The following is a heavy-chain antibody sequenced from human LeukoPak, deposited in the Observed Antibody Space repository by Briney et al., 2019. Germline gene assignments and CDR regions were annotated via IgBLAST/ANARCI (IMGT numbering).Heavy chain of an antibody. CDR2: IRYDGSNK. V-gene: IGHV3-30*02. Sequence: GGSLRLSCAASGFTFSSYGMHWVRQAPGKGLEWVAFIRYDGSNKYYADSVKGRFTISRDNSKNTLYLQMNSLRAEDTAVYYCARIGPDYYYDSSGYSVDYWGQGTLVTVSS. CDR3: ARIGPDYYYDSSGYSVDY. CDR1: GFTFSSYG. J-gene: IGHJ4*02. D-gene: IGHD3-22*01.